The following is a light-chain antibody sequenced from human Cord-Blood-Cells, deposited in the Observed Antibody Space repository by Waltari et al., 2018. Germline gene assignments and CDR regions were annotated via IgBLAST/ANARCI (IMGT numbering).Light chain of an antibody. Sequence: EIVLKQSPATLSLSPGERATLSCRARQSVSSYLAWYQQKPGQAPRLLIYDASNRATGIPARFSGSGSGTDFTLTISSLEPEDFAVYYCQQRSNWLTFGGGTKVEIK. CDR1: QSVSSY. CDR2: DAS. CDR3: QQRSNWLT. V-gene: IGKV3-11*01. J-gene: IGKJ4*01.